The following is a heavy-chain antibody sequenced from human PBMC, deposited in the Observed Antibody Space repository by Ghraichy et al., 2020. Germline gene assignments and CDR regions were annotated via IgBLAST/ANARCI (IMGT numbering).Heavy chain of an antibody. CDR1: GFTFSNYW. CDR2: IKPDGSEK. D-gene: IGHD2-8*01. V-gene: IGHV3-7*03. CDR3: AKGLFTNDG. J-gene: IGHJ6*02. Sequence: GGSLRLSCAASGFTFSNYWMTWVRQAPGKGLEWVANIKPDGSEKYYVDSVKGRFTISRDNAKNSLYLQINSLRAEDTAVYYCAKGLFTNDGWGQGTTVPASS.